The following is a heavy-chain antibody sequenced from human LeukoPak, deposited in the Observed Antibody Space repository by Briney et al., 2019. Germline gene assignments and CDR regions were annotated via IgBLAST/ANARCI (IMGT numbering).Heavy chain of an antibody. D-gene: IGHD3-3*01. CDR3: ARAPWGRSAFWSGHPYYFDY. CDR2: IYYSGST. V-gene: IGHV4-61*01. Sequence: PSETLSLTCTVSGGSISSGSYYWSWIRQPPGKGLEWIGYIYYSGSTNHNPSLKSRVTISVDTSKNQFSLKLSSVTAADTAVYYCARAPWGRSAFWSGHPYYFDYWGQGTLVTVSS. J-gene: IGHJ4*02. CDR1: GGSISSGSYY.